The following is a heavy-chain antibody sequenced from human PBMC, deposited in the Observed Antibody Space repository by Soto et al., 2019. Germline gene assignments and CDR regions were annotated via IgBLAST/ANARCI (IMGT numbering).Heavy chain of an antibody. Sequence: QVQLQQWGAGLLKPSETLSLTYAVYGGSFSGYYWSWIRQPPGKGLEWIGEINHSGSTNYNPSLKTRVTISVHTYKNQFSLKLSSVTAADTAVYYCARGRVVLWFGELSGFDPWGQGTLVTVSS. J-gene: IGHJ5*02. CDR3: ARGRVVLWFGELSGFDP. D-gene: IGHD3-10*01. V-gene: IGHV4-34*01. CDR2: INHSGST. CDR1: GGSFSGYY.